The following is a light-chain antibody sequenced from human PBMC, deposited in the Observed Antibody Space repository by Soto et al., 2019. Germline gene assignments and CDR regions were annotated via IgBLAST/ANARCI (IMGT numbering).Light chain of an antibody. CDR2: DVN. Sequence: QSALTQPRSVSGSPGQTVTISCAGTSSDVGGYDYVSWYQQHPDKVPKILIFDVNQRPSGVPTRFSGSKSGNTASLTISGLQADDEAHYYCCSYAGSYTLIFGGGTQLTVL. J-gene: IGLJ2*01. CDR1: SSDVGGYDY. V-gene: IGLV2-11*01. CDR3: CSYAGSYTLI.